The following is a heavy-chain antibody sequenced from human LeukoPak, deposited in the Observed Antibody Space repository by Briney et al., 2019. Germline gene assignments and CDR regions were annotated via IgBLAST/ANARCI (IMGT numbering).Heavy chain of an antibody. J-gene: IGHJ4*02. CDR2: MNPNSGNT. CDR3: AIENGGSYFEY. D-gene: IGHD1-26*01. V-gene: IGHV1-8*02. CDR1: GGTFSSYA. Sequence: ASVKVSCKAPGGTFSSYAISWVRQATGQGLEWMGWMNPNSGNTGYAQKFQGRVTMTRNTSISTAYMELSSLRSEDTAVYYCAIENGGSYFEYWGQGTLVTVSS.